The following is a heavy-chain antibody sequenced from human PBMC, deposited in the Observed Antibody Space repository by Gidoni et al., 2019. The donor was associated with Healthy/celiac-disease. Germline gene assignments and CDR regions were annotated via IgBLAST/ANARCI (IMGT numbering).Heavy chain of an antibody. V-gene: IGHV1-69*01. CDR3: ASPGYSSSWFLFDY. CDR1: GGTLSSYA. D-gene: IGHD6-13*01. CDR2: IIPIFGTA. Sequence: QVQQVQSGAEVKNPGSSVKVSCKASGGTLSSYAISWVRQAPGQGLEWMGGIIPIFGTANYAQKFQGRVTITADESTSTAYMELSSLRSEDTAVYYCASPGYSSSWFLFDYWGQGTLVTVSS. J-gene: IGHJ4*02.